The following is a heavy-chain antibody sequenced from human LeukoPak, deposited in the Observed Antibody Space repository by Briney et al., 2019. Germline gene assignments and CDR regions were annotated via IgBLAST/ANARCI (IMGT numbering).Heavy chain of an antibody. CDR1: GGTFSSYA. CDR2: IIPIFGTA. Sequence: SVKVSCKASGGTFSSYAISWVRQAPGQGLEWMGRIIPIFGTANYAQKFQGRVTITTDESTSTAYMELSSLRSEDTVVYYCARESSLNYYDSSGYPYYFDYWGQGTLVTVSS. J-gene: IGHJ4*02. V-gene: IGHV1-69*05. CDR3: ARESSLNYYDSSGYPYYFDY. D-gene: IGHD3-22*01.